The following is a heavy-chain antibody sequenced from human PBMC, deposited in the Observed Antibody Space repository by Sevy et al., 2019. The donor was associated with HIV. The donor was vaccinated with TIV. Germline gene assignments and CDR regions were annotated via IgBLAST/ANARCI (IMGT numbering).Heavy chain of an antibody. J-gene: IGHJ4*02. D-gene: IGHD3-22*01. Sequence: GGSLRLSCAASGFAFSNYYAMHWVRQAPGKGLESVALISYDGSDKYYADSVQGRFTISRDNSKNTLYLQMNNVRVEDTAVYYCARGGYYYDNAAYYALDSWGQGTLVTVSS. CDR1: GFAFSNYYA. CDR2: ISYDGSDK. V-gene: IGHV3-30-3*01. CDR3: ARGGYYYDNAAYYALDS.